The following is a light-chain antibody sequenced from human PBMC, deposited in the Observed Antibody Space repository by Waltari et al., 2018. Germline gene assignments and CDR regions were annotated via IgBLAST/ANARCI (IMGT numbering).Light chain of an antibody. CDR3: QQYDNLPPGLT. CDR2: DAS. CDR1: QDISNY. Sequence: DIQMTQSPSSLSASVGARVTITCQARQDISNYLNWYQQKPGNAPKLLIYDASNLETGVPSRFSGSGSGTDFTFTISSLQPEDIATYYCQQYDNLPPGLTFGGGTKVEIK. J-gene: IGKJ4*01. V-gene: IGKV1-33*01.